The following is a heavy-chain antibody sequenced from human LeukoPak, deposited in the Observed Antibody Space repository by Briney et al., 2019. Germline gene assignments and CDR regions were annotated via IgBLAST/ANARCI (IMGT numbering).Heavy chain of an antibody. J-gene: IGHJ4*02. V-gene: IGHV4-59*12. CDR1: GDSFSSGY. Sequence: PSETLSLTCTVSGDSFSSGYWSWIRQPPGKGLEWIGYTSYSDSTRYSPSLKSRVTMSIDTSKNQFSLKLSSVTAADTAVYYCAREGPLRGIDYWGQGTLVTVSS. CDR2: TSYSDST. D-gene: IGHD3-10*01. CDR3: AREGPLRGIDY.